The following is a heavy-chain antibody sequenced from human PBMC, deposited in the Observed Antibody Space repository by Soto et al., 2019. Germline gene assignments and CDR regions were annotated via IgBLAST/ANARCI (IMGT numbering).Heavy chain of an antibody. Sequence: QVQLVESGGGVVQPGRSLRLSCAASGFTFSTYGMNWVRQAPGKGLEWVAVIWNDGSNKYYGDSVKGRVTISRDNSKNTLYLQMNSLRDEDTAVYCCAREYAHSGSGADYFFGMDVWGQGTMVTVSS. CDR3: AREYAHSGSGADYFFGMDV. V-gene: IGHV3-33*01. J-gene: IGHJ6*02. D-gene: IGHD5-12*01. CDR2: IWNDGSNK. CDR1: GFTFSTYG.